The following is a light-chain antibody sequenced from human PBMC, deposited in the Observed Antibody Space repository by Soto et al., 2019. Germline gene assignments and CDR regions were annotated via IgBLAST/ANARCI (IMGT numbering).Light chain of an antibody. CDR2: GSS. CDR1: QSVTNNY. CDR3: QQYGSSPPYT. Sequence: EVVLTQSPGTLSLSPGERATLSCRASQSVTNNYFAWYQQQPGQAPRLLIFGSSDRATGISDRFSGSGSGTDFTRTISRLETEDFAVYYCQQYGSSPPYTFGQGTKLEIK. V-gene: IGKV3-20*01. J-gene: IGKJ2*01.